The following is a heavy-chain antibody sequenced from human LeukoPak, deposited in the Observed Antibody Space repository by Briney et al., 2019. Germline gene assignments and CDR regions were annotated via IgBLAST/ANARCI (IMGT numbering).Heavy chain of an antibody. V-gene: IGHV4-38-2*02. CDR3: ARSLKYSYGYGEGYFDY. D-gene: IGHD5-18*01. CDR1: GYSISSGYY. CDR2: IYYSGST. J-gene: IGHJ4*02. Sequence: SETLSLTCTVSGYSISSGYYWGWIRQPPGKGLEWIGSIYYSGSTYYNPSLKSRVTISVDTSKNQFSLKLSSVTAADTAVYYCARSLKYSYGYGEGYFDYWGQGTLVTVSS.